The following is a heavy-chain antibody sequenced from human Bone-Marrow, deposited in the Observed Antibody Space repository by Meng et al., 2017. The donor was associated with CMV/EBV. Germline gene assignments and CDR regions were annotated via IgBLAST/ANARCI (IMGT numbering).Heavy chain of an antibody. V-gene: IGHV1-2*02. CDR3: ARDLDGGEMATAVGADY. J-gene: IGHJ4*02. CDR1: GYTFTGYY. CDR2: INPNSGGA. Sequence: ASVKVSCKASGYTFTGYYMHWVRQAPGQGLEWMGWINPNSGGANYAEKFQGRVTMTRDTSSSTAYMEVSRLRSDDTAVYYCARDLDGGEMATAVGADYWGQGPLVTVSS. D-gene: IGHD5-24*01.